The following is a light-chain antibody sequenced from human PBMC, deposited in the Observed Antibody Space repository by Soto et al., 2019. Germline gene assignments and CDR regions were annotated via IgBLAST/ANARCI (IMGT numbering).Light chain of an antibody. V-gene: IGKV3-20*01. J-gene: IGKJ2*02. CDR2: GAS. CDR1: QSVSSSY. CDR3: QQYGSSPCT. Sequence: EIVLTQSPGTLSLSPGERATLSCRASQSVSSSYLAWYRQKPCQAPRLLIYGASSRATGIPDRVSGSGSGTDFTLTISRLEPDDFAVYYCQQYGSSPCTFGQGTKLQIK.